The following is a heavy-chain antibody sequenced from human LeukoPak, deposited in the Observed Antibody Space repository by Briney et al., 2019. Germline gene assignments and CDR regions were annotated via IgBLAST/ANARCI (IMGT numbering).Heavy chain of an antibody. J-gene: IGHJ4*02. D-gene: IGHD6-19*01. CDR2: IYYSGST. CDR1: GGSISSYY. Sequence: KSSETLSLTCTVSGGSISSYYWSWIRQPPGKGLEWIGYIYYSGSTNYNPSLKSRVTISVDTSKNQFSLKLSSVTAADTAVYYCARGPSGSGWGRFDYWGQGTLVTVSS. V-gene: IGHV4-59*01. CDR3: ARGPSGSGWGRFDY.